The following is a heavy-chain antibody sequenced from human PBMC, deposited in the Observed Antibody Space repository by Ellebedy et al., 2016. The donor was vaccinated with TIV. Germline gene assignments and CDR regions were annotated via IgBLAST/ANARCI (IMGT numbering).Heavy chain of an antibody. CDR2: INDSGVT. V-gene: IGHV4-34*01. D-gene: IGHD3-10*01. CDR1: GGSFSGYY. J-gene: IGHJ4*02. Sequence: MPSETLSLTCAVYGGSFSGYYWTWIRQSPGKGLEWIGEINDSGVTNYNPPLKSRVTASIDTSNNQFSLKLSSVTAADTAVYYCARGKRVGRYFDFWGQGELVTVSS. CDR3: ARGKRVGRYFDF.